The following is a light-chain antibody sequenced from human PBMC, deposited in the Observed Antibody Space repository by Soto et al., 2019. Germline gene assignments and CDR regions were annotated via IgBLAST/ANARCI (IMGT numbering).Light chain of an antibody. CDR1: QSVSSN. CDR2: GAS. CDR3: QQYNNWPSIT. V-gene: IGKV3D-15*01. J-gene: IGKJ5*01. Sequence: EIVMTQSPATLSVSPGERATLSCRASQSVSSNLAWYQQKPGQAPRLLIYGASTRATGIPARFSGSGSGTEFTLNISSLQSEDFAAYYCQQYNNWPSITFGQGTRLEIK.